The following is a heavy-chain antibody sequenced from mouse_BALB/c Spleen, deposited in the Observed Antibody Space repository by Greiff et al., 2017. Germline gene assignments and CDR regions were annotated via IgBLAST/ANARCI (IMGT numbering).Heavy chain of an antibody. CDR1: GYTFSSYW. CDR2: ILPGSGST. CDR3: ARGGGNSYTWYFDV. D-gene: IGHD1-1*01. Sequence: QVQLQQSGAELMKPGASVKISCKATGYTFSSYWIEWVKQRPGHGLEWIGEILPGSGSTNYNEKFKGKATFTADTSSNTAYMQLSSLTSEDTAVYYCARGGGNSYTWYFDVWGAGTTVTVSS. J-gene: IGHJ1*01. V-gene: IGHV1-9*01.